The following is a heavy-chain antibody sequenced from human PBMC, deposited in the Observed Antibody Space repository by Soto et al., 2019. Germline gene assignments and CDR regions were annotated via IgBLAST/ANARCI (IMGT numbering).Heavy chain of an antibody. V-gene: IGHV1-8*01. CDR1: GYTFTSYD. CDR3: ARAAVVVVAATTWFDP. CDR2: MNPNSGNT. D-gene: IGHD2-15*01. Sequence: ASVKVSCKASGYTFTSYDINWVRQATGQGLEWMGWMNPNSGNTGYAQKFQGRVTMTRNTSISTAYMELSSLRSEDTAVYYCARAAVVVVAATTWFDPWGQGTLVTVSS. J-gene: IGHJ5*02.